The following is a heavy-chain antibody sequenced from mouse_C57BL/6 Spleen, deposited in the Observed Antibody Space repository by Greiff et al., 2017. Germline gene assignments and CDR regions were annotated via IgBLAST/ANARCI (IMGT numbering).Heavy chain of an antibody. J-gene: IGHJ2*01. V-gene: IGHV1-82*01. CDR1: GYAFSSSW. Sequence: VQLQQSGPELVKPGASVKISCKASGYAFSSSWMNWVKQRPGKGLEWIGRIYPGDGDTNYNGKFKGKATLTADKSSSTAYMQLSSLTSEYSAVYFCARERLYDYPYYCDFWGQGTTLTVSS. CDR3: ARERLYDYPYYCDF. D-gene: IGHD2-4*01. CDR2: IYPGDGDT.